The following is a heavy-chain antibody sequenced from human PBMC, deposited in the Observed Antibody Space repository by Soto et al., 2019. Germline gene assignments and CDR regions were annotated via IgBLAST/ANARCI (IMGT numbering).Heavy chain of an antibody. V-gene: IGHV1-18*01. CDR3: ARITVVGGGIIRWDL. CDR2: ISAYNGNT. J-gene: IGHJ4*02. D-gene: IGHD3-10*01. CDR1: GYTFTSYG. Sequence: QVQLVQSGAEVKKPGASVKVSCKASGYTFTSYGISWVRQAPGQGLEWMGWISAYNGNTNYAQKLQSRVTMNTDTPTSTAYMELRSMRSDDRAVYYCARITVVGGGIIRWDLWGQGTLVTVSS.